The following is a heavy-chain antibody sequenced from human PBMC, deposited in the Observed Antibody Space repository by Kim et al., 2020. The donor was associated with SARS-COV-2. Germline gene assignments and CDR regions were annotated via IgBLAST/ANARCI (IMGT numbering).Heavy chain of an antibody. J-gene: IGHJ4*02. Sequence: ASVKVSCKASGYTFTSYGISWVRQAPGQGLEWMGWISPFNGNTKYAQKLQGRVTMSTDTSTTTAYMELRSLISDDTAVYYCARDGDLPDYWGQGTLVTGS. V-gene: IGHV1-18*01. D-gene: IGHD7-27*01. CDR3: ARDGDLPDY. CDR1: GYTFTSYG. CDR2: ISPFNGNT.